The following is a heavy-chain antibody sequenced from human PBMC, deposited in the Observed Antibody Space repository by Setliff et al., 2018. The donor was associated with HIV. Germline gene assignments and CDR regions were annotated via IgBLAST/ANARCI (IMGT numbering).Heavy chain of an antibody. CDR3: ARSTQSEIDY. J-gene: IGHJ4*02. CDR2: INPGDSST. V-gene: IGHV1-46*01. Sequence: ASVKVSCKASGYTFTSYYMHWVRQAPGQGLEWMGIINPGDSSTSYAQKFQGRVTMTRDTSTGTVYMEVSSLRSEETAVYYCARSTQSEIDYWGQGTLVTVSS. CDR1: GYTFTSYY.